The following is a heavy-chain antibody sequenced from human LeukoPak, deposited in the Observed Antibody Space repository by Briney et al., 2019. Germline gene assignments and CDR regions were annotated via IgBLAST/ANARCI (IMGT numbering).Heavy chain of an antibody. CDR1: GGSFSGYY. D-gene: IGHD4-17*01. CDR3: ARGTVTTRFLRY. Sequence: SETLSLTCAVYGGSFSGYYWSWIRQPPGKGLEWIGEINHSGSTNYNPSLKSRVTISVDTSKNQFSLKLSSVTAADTAVYYCARGTVTTRFLRYWGQGTLVTVSS. V-gene: IGHV4-34*01. J-gene: IGHJ4*02. CDR2: INHSGST.